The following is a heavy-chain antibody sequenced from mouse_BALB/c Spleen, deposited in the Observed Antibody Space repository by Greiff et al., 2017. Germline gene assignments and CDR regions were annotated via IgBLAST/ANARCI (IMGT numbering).Heavy chain of an antibody. CDR3: ASQLGRNYWYFDV. J-gene: IGHJ1*01. Sequence: EVQLQQSGPGLVKPSQSLSLTCSVTGYSITSGYYWNWIRQFPGNKLEWMGYISYDGSNNYNPSLKNRISITRDTSKNQFFLKLNSVTTEDTATYYCASQLGRNYWYFDVWGAGTTVTVSS. V-gene: IGHV3-6*02. D-gene: IGHD4-1*02. CDR2: ISYDGSN. CDR1: GYSITSGYY.